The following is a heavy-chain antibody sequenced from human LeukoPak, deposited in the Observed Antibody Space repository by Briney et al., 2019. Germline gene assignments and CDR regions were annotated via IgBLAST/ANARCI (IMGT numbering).Heavy chain of an antibody. V-gene: IGHV1-2*02. CDR3: ARAPIEYCSGTSCPFGY. CDR1: GLTFTGYY. D-gene: IGHD2-2*01. CDR2: ISPNSGGT. Sequence: ASVKVTCKASGLTFTGYYMHWVRQAPGQGLEWMGWISPNSGGTNYAQKFQGRVTMTRDTSISTAYMELSRLRSDDTAVYYCARAPIEYCSGTSCPFGYWGQGTLVTVSS. J-gene: IGHJ4*02.